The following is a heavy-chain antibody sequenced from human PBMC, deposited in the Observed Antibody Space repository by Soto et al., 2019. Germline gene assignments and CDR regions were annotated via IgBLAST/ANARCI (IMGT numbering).Heavy chain of an antibody. V-gene: IGHV1-8*01. Sequence: QVQLVQSGAEVKKPGASVKVSCKASGYTFTSYDINWVRQATGQGLEWMGWMNPNSGNTGYAQKFQGRVTMTRNTSISTAYIELSRLRSEDPAVYYCARGITMVRASPGVYWGQGTPVTVSS. CDR2: MNPNSGNT. D-gene: IGHD3-10*01. CDR1: GYTFTSYD. J-gene: IGHJ4*02. CDR3: ARGITMVRASPGVY.